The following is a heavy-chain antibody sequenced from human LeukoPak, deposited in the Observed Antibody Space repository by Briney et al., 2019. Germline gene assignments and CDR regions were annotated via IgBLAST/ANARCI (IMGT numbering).Heavy chain of an antibody. CDR1: GFTFSTYA. Sequence: GGSLRLSCAASGFTFSTYAMTWVRQAPGKGLEWVSGINSNGDGIYYADSVRGRFTISRDNSKNALYLQMDSLRAEDTAVYYCANWIGSSSRDYWGQGTLVTVSS. D-gene: IGHD6-6*01. CDR2: INSNGDGI. CDR3: ANWIGSSSRDY. J-gene: IGHJ4*02. V-gene: IGHV3-23*01.